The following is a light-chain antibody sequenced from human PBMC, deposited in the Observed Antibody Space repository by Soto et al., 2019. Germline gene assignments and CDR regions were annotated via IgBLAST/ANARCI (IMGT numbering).Light chain of an antibody. Sequence: EIVLTQSPGTLSLSPGERATLSCRASQSVSSTYLAWYQQKPGQAPRLLIYGASSRATGIPDRFSGSGSGTDFTLTISRLEPEDFAVYYCQHYGSPRWTFGQGTRVDI. CDR3: QHYGSPRWT. J-gene: IGKJ1*01. V-gene: IGKV3-20*01. CDR2: GAS. CDR1: QSVSSTY.